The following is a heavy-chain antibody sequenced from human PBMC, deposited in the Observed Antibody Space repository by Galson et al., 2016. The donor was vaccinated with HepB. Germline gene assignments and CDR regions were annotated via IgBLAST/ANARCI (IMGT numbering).Heavy chain of an antibody. V-gene: IGHV4-4*02. CDR1: GASISSTDW. D-gene: IGHD3-3*01. CDR2: VYQNGNT. CDR3: ARFWNGNYFDY. Sequence: ETLSLTCAVSGASISSTDWWSWVRQPPGKGLEWIGEVYQNGNTNYKPPLKSRVTISVDKSKNQFSLRLSSVTAADTAAYYCARFWNGNYFDYWGQGTLVTVSS. J-gene: IGHJ4*02.